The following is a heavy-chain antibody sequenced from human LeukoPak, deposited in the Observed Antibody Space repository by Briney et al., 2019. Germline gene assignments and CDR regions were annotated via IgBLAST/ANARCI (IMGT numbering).Heavy chain of an antibody. CDR2: IYHSGST. CDR1: GGSISSGGYY. V-gene: IGHV4-30-2*01. Sequence: SQTLSLTCTVSGGSISSGGYYWSWIRQPPGKGLEWIGYIYHSGSTYYNPSLKSRVTISVDRSKNQFSLKLSSVTAADTAVYYCARVESCSSTSCPFGFDYWGQGTLVTVSS. CDR3: ARVESCSSTSCPFGFDY. J-gene: IGHJ4*02. D-gene: IGHD2-2*01.